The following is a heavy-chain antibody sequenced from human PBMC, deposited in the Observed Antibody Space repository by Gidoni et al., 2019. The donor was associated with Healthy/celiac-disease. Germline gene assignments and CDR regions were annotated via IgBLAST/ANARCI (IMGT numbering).Heavy chain of an antibody. V-gene: IGHV3-33*01. CDR2: IWYDGSNK. Sequence: QVQLVESGGGVVQPGRSLRLSCAASGFTFSSYGMPWVRQAPGKGLEWVAVIWYDGSNKYYADSVKGRFTISRDNSKNTLYLQMNSLRAEDTAVYYCARDRETTVVTIGYFQHWGQGTLVTVSS. CDR1: GFTFSSYG. D-gene: IGHD4-17*01. CDR3: ARDRETTVVTIGYFQH. J-gene: IGHJ1*01.